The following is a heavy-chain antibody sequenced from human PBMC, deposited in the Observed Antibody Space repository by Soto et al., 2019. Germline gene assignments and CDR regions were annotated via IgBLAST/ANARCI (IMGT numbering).Heavy chain of an antibody. CDR2: IYNSGRT. Sequence: QVQLQESVPGLVKPSETLSLTCTVSGGSISSYYWSWIRQPPGKGLEWIGYIYNSGRTNYNPSLKSRVTISVDTSKNQFSLKLSSVTAADTAVYYCARRYGYSFDYWGQGTLVTVSS. J-gene: IGHJ4*02. CDR3: ARRYGYSFDY. D-gene: IGHD1-1*01. CDR1: GGSISSYY. V-gene: IGHV4-59*08.